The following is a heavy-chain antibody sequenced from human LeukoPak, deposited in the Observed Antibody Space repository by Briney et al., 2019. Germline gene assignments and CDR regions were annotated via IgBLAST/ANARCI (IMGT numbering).Heavy chain of an antibody. CDR1: GFTFSSYA. CDR2: ISGSGGGT. D-gene: IGHD3-22*01. J-gene: IGHJ4*02. V-gene: IGHV3-23*01. Sequence: VGSLRLSCAASGFTFSSYAMSWGREAPGKGLEWVSGISGSGGGTYYADSVRGRFTFSRDNSKNTLYRQLNSPRAEDPAGYYFAKVPDTMKVAVTYLDYWGQGTLVTVSS. CDR3: AKVPDTMKVAVTYLDY.